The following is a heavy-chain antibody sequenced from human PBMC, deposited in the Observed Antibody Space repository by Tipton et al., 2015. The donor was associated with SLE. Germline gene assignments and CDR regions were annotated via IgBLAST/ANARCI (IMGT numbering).Heavy chain of an antibody. D-gene: IGHD6-19*01. Sequence: SLRLSCAASGFTVSSNYMSWVRQAPGKGLEWVSVIYSGGSTYYADSVKGRFTISRDNSKNTLYLQMNSLRAEDTAVYYCARVPYSSGWTRWAFDIWGQGTMVTVSS. CDR2: IYSGGST. CDR1: GFTVSSNY. V-gene: IGHV3-53*05. CDR3: ARVPYSSGWTRWAFDI. J-gene: IGHJ3*02.